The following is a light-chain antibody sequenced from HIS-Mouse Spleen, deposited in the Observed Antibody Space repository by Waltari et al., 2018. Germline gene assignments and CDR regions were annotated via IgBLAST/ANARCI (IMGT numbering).Light chain of an antibody. CDR2: EGS. CDR3: CSYAGSSTFEV. J-gene: IGLJ2*01. CDR1: SSDVGSYNL. V-gene: IGLV2-23*03. Sequence: QSALTQPASVSGSPGQSITISCTGTSSDVGSYNLFSWYQQHPGKAPKLMIYEGSKRPSGVSNRFSGSKSGNTASLTISGLQAEDEADYYCCSYAGSSTFEVFGGGTKLTVL.